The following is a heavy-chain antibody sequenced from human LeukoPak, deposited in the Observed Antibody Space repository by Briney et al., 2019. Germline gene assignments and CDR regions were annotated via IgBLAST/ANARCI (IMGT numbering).Heavy chain of an antibody. CDR2: ISGSGDTT. CDR1: GFTFSSYA. J-gene: IGHJ4*02. D-gene: IGHD4-17*01. CDR3: TSGLSVLRSNNTPVDY. V-gene: IGHV3-23*01. Sequence: GESLRLSCAASGFTFSSYAMSWVRQAPGKGLEWVSVISGSGDTTDNADSVKGRFTISRDNSKNTLYLQMNSLKTEDTAVYYCTSGLSVLRSNNTPVDYWGQGTLVTVSS.